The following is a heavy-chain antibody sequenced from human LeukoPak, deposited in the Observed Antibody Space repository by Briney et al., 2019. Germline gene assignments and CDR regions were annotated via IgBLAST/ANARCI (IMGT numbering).Heavy chain of an antibody. J-gene: IGHJ6*02. CDR1: GYTFTGYY. CDR3: ARDIGLQTRYGMDV. Sequence: ASVKVSCKASGYTFTGYYMHWVRQAPGQGLEWMRWINPNSGGTNYAQKFQGRVTMTRDTSISTAYMELSRLRSDDTAVYYCARDIGLQTRYGMDVWGQGTTVTVSS. D-gene: IGHD1-26*01. V-gene: IGHV1-2*02. CDR2: INPNSGGT.